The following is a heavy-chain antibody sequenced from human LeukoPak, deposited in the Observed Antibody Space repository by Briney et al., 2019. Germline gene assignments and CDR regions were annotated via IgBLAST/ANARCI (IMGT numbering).Heavy chain of an antibody. V-gene: IGHV1-18*01. J-gene: IGHJ6*02. CDR1: GYTFTSYG. CDR3: ARVRLSGEIAYYCYYGMDV. CDR2: ISAYNGNT. D-gene: IGHD3-10*02. Sequence: GASVKVSCKASGYTFTSYGISWVRQAPGQGLEWMGWISAYNGNTNYAQKLQGRVTMTTDTSTSTAYMELRSLRSDDTAVYYCARVRLSGEIAYYCYYGMDVWGQGTTVTVSS.